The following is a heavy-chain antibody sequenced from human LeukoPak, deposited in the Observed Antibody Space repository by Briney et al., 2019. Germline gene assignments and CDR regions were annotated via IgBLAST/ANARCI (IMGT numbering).Heavy chain of an antibody. D-gene: IGHD3-10*01. CDR3: AKVSAPVPMVRGVPPTDFDY. V-gene: IGHV3-23*01. Sequence: GGSLRLSCAASGFTFSSYAMSWVRQAPGKGLEWVSAISGSGGSTYYAESVKGRFTISRDDSKNTLYLQMNSLRAEDTAVYYCAKVSAPVPMVRGVPPTDFDYWGQGTLVTVSS. J-gene: IGHJ4*02. CDR2: ISGSGGST. CDR1: GFTFSSYA.